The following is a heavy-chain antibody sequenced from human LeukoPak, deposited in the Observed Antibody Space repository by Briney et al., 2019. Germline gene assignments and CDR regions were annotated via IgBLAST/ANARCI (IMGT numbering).Heavy chain of an antibody. CDR2: ISSSSSYI. CDR1: GFTFSSYS. Sequence: GGSLRLSCAASGFTFSSYSMNWVRQAPGKGLEWVSSISSSSSYIYYADSVKGRFTISRDNAKNSLYLQMNSLRAEDTAVYYCAREGPFWVPAANKRFDYWGQGTLVTVSP. CDR3: AREGPFWVPAANKRFDY. V-gene: IGHV3-21*01. J-gene: IGHJ4*02. D-gene: IGHD2-2*01.